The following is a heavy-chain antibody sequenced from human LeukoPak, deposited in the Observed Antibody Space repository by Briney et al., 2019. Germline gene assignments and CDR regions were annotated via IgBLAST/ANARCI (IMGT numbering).Heavy chain of an antibody. CDR1: GDSVSSNSAA. Sequence: SQTLSLTCGISGDSVSSNSAAWNWLRQSPSRGLEWLGRTYYRSKWYNDYEASVKGRISINPDTSKNQFSLQLSSVTPEETAVYYCAREGGYGRLGEYWGQGTLVTVSS. J-gene: IGHJ4*02. V-gene: IGHV6-1*01. D-gene: IGHD5-12*01. CDR2: TYYRSKWYN. CDR3: AREGGYGRLGEY.